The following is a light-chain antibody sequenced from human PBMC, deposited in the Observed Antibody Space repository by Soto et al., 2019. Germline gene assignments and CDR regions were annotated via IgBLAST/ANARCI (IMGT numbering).Light chain of an antibody. V-gene: IGLV2-8*01. CDR1: SSDVGGYNY. J-gene: IGLJ2*01. Sequence: QSVLTQPPSASGSPGQSVTISCTGTSSDVGGYNYVSWYQQHPGKAPKLMIYEVSKRPSGVPDRFSGSKSCNTASLTVSGLQAEDEADYYCSSYAGSSNLVFGGGTQLTVL. CDR2: EVS. CDR3: SSYAGSSNLV.